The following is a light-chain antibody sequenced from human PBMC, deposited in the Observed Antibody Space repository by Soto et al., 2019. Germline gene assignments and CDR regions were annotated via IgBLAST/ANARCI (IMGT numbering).Light chain of an antibody. CDR2: GAS. V-gene: IGKV3-15*01. CDR3: LQYNNWPPFT. Sequence: EIVMTQSPATLSVSPGERATLSCRASQSVSSNLAWYQQKPGQAPRLLLYGASTRATGIPARFSGSGSATEFTLTISSLQSEDFAVYYCLQYNNWPPFTFGPGTKVDLK. CDR1: QSVSSN. J-gene: IGKJ3*01.